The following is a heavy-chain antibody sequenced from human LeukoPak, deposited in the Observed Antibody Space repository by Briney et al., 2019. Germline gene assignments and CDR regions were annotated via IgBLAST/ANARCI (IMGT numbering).Heavy chain of an antibody. CDR1: GGTFSSYT. CDR2: LIPLLGIA. J-gene: IGHJ4*02. V-gene: IGHV1-69*02. Sequence: SVKVSCKASGGTFSSYTISWVRQAPGQGLEWMGRLIPLLGIANYAQKFQGRVTITADESTSTAYMELSSLRSEDTAVYYCAINRRQQLSGTFDYWGQGTLVTVSS. CDR3: AINRRQQLSGTFDY. D-gene: IGHD6-13*01.